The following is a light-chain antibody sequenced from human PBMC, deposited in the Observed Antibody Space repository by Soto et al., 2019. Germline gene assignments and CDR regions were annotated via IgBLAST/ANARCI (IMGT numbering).Light chain of an antibody. Sequence: DIQMTQSPSTLSASVGDRVTITCRASQSISSWLAWYQQKPGKAPKLLIYDASSLESVVPSRFSGSGSGTEFTLTISSLQPDDFATYYCQQYNSYCTFGQGTKVEIK. CDR1: QSISSW. V-gene: IGKV1-5*01. CDR3: QQYNSYCT. J-gene: IGKJ1*01. CDR2: DAS.